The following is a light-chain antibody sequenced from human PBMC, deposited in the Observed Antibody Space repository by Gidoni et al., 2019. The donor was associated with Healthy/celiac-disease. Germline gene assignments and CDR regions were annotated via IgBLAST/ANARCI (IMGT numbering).Light chain of an antibody. CDR1: QSISSY. CDR2: AAS. CDR3: QQSYSTPYS. V-gene: IGKV1-39*01. Sequence: DIQITQSPSYLSASVGDIVTITCRASQSISSYLNWYQQKPGKAPKLLIYAASSLQSGVPSRFSGSGSGTDFTLTISSLQPEDFATYYCQQSYSTPYSFXQXTKLEI. J-gene: IGKJ2*03.